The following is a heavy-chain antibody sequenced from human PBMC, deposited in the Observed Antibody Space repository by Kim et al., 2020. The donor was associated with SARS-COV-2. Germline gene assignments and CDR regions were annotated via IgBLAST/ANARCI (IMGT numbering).Heavy chain of an antibody. CDR3: AKEEDCSSTSCYFAEDAFDI. Sequence: GGSLRLSCAASGFTFSSYGMHWVRQAPGKGLEWVAVISYDGSNKYYADSVKGRFTISRDNSKNTLYLHMNSLRAEDTAVYYCAKEEDCSSTSCYFAEDAFDIWGQGTMVTVSS. J-gene: IGHJ3*02. CDR2: ISYDGSNK. V-gene: IGHV3-30*18. D-gene: IGHD2-2*01. CDR1: GFTFSSYG.